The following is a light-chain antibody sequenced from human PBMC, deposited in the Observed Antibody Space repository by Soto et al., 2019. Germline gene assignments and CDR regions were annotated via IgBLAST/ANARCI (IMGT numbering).Light chain of an antibody. CDR3: SSYGGNTLFV. CDR1: SSDVGGYNY. CDR2: EVN. Sequence: QSALAQPPSASGSPGQSVTICCTLTSSDVGGYNYVSWFQHHPGKAPKLLIHEVNKRPSGVPDRFSGSKSGNTASLTVSGLQAEDEADYYCSSYGGNTLFVFGTGTKVTVL. V-gene: IGLV2-8*01. J-gene: IGLJ1*01.